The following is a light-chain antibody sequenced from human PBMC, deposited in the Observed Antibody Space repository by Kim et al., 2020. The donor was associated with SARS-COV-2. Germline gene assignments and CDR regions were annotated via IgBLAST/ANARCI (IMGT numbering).Light chain of an antibody. J-gene: IGLJ3*02. V-gene: IGLV3-19*01. Sequence: SSKLTQDPAVSVALGQTVRITCQGDSLRRYYASWYQQKPGQAPVLVIYGKNNRPSGIPDRFSGSSSGNTASLTITGAQAEDEADYYCNSRDSSGNLWVFGGGTQLTVL. CDR1: SLRRYY. CDR2: GKN. CDR3: NSRDSSGNLWV.